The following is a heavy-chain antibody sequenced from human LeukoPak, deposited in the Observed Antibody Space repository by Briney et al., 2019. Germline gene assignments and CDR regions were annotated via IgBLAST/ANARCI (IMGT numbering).Heavy chain of an antibody. CDR1: GFSLSTSGVA. CDR3: AHSESGRTYFDY. D-gene: IGHD3-3*01. CDR2: IYWDDDK. Sequence: ASGPTLVNPTQTLTLPCTFSGFSLSTSGVAVGWIRQPPGKALEWLAPIYWDDDKRYSPSLKTRLTITKDNSKNQVVLTMTNMDPVDTATYYCAHSESGRTYFDYWGQGTLVTVSS. J-gene: IGHJ4*02. V-gene: IGHV2-5*02.